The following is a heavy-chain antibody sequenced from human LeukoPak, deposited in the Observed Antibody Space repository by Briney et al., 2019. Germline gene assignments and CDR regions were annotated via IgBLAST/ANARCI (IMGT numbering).Heavy chain of an antibody. V-gene: IGHV1-2*02. CDR1: GYTFTGYY. D-gene: IGHD2-2*01. J-gene: IGHJ6*03. CDR3: ARDSLKHIVVVPAAISGYMDV. CDR2: INPNSGGT. Sequence: ASVKVSCKSSGYTFTGYYMHWVRQAPGQGLEWMGWINPNSGGTNYAQKFQGRVTMTRDTSISTAYMELSRLRSDDTAVYYCARDSLKHIVVVPAAISGYMDVWGKGTTVTVSS.